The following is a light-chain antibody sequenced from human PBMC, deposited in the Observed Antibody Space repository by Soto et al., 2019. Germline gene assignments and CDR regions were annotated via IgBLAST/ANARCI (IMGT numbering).Light chain of an antibody. CDR3: QQYNNWPPGFT. CDR1: QSVSSN. CDR2: GAS. J-gene: IGKJ3*01. Sequence: EIVMTQSPATLSVSPGERATLSCRASQSVSSNLAWYQQKPGQAPRLLIYGASTRATGIQARFSGSGSGTEFTLTISRLQAEDFAFYYCQQYNNWPPGFTFGPGTKVDIK. V-gene: IGKV3-15*01.